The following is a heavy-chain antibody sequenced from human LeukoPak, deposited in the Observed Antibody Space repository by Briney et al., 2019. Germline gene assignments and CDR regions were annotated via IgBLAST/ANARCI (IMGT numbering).Heavy chain of an antibody. D-gene: IGHD2-15*01. CDR3: ARGPVAPYYGLDV. Sequence: PGGSLRLSCAASGFTFSNAWMSWVRQAPGKGLEWVSAISGGGGSTYYADSVKGRFTISRDNSKNTLYLQMNSLRVEDTAVYYCARGPVAPYYGLDVWGQGTTVTVSS. CDR2: ISGGGGST. CDR1: GFTFSNAW. V-gene: IGHV3-23*01. J-gene: IGHJ6*02.